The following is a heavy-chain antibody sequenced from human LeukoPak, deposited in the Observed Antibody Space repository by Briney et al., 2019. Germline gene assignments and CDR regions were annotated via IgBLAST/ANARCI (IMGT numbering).Heavy chain of an antibody. CDR3: ARDGYSSGWGQSWFDP. V-gene: IGHV4-4*02. J-gene: IGHJ5*02. D-gene: IGHD6-19*01. Sequence: SETLSLTCAVSGGSISSSNWWSWVRQPPGKGLEWIGEIYHSGSTNYNPSLKSRVTISVDTSKNQFSLKLSSVTAADTAVYYCARDGYSSGWGQSWFDPWGQGTLVTVSS. CDR1: GGSISSSNW. CDR2: IYHSGST.